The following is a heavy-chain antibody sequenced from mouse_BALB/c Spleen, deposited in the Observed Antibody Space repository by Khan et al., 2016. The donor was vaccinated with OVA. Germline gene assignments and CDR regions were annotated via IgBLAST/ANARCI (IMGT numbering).Heavy chain of an antibody. J-gene: IGHJ4*01. Sequence: QVQLKQSGADLARPGASVRMSCKASGYTFTSNTMHWVKQRPGQGLEWIGYINPRSGYTNYNQNFKYKATLTADKSSSTAYMQLSSLTSEDSAVYYCARRTTGYTMDYWGQGTSVTVSS. V-gene: IGHV1-4*01. CDR1: GYTFTSNT. CDR2: INPRSGYT. CDR3: ARRTTGYTMDY. D-gene: IGHD2-14*01.